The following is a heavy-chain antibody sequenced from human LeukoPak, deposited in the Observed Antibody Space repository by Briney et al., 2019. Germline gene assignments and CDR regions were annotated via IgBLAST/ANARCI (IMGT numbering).Heavy chain of an antibody. CDR1: GFTFDDYA. D-gene: IGHD2-21*01. Sequence: QPGRSLRLSCAASGFTFDDYAMHWVRQAPGKGLEWVSGISWNSGSIDYADSVKGRFTISRDNAKNSLYLQMNSLRAEDTALYYCAKDGGGDGMDVWGQGTTVTVSS. V-gene: IGHV3-9*01. J-gene: IGHJ6*02. CDR2: ISWNSGSI. CDR3: AKDGGGDGMDV.